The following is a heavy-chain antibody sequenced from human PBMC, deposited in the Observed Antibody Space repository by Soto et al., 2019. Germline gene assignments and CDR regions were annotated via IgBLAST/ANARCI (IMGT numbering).Heavy chain of an antibody. V-gene: IGHV1-2*04. CDR3: ARDLGAGTPFYYYYGMDV. D-gene: IGHD1-1*01. Sequence: ASVKVSCKTSGYTFTNHGINWVRQAPGQGLEWMGWINPNSGGTNYAQKFQGWVTMTRDTSISTAYMELSRLRSDDTAVYYCARDLGAGTPFYYYYGMDVWGQGTTVTVSS. CDR2: INPNSGGT. CDR1: GYTFTNHG. J-gene: IGHJ6*02.